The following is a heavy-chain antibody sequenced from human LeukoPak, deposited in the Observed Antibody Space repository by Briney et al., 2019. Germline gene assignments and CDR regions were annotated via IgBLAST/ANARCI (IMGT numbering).Heavy chain of an antibody. V-gene: IGHV1-2*02. CDR2: INPNSGGT. CDR3: ARTLRKSNWNYGH. D-gene: IGHD1-7*01. J-gene: IGHJ4*02. Sequence: ASVKVSCKASGYTFTGYYMHWVRQAPGQGLEWMGWINPNSGGTNYAQKFQGRVTMTRDTSISTAYMELSRLRSDDTAVYYCARTLRKSNWNYGHWGQGTLVTVSS. CDR1: GYTFTGYY.